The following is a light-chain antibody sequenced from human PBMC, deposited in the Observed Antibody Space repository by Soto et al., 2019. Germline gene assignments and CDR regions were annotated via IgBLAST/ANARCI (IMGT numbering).Light chain of an antibody. CDR3: QQYNNWPPWT. CDR1: QTINNY. CDR2: SAS. V-gene: IGKV1-39*01. Sequence: DIQMTQSPSSLSASLGDRVTITCRASQTINNYLHWYQQRPGEAPKLLIYSASNLQTGVPPRFSGSGSGTHFTLTISSLQPEDFAVYYCQQYNNWPPWTFGQGTKVEI. J-gene: IGKJ1*01.